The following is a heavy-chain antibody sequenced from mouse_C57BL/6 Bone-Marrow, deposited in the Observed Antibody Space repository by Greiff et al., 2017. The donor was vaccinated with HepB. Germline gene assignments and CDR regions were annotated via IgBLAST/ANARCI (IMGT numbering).Heavy chain of an antibody. J-gene: IGHJ3*01. CDR1: GFNIKDAY. D-gene: IGHD2-1*01. CDR3: TTPRGNYDLAWFAY. CDR2: IDPENGDT. V-gene: IGHV14-4*01. Sequence: EVQLQQSGAELVRPGASVKLSCTASGFNIKDAYMHWVKQRHEQGLEWIGWIDPENGDTEYASTFQGKATITEDTSSNTAYLQLSSLTSEDTAVYYCTTPRGNYDLAWFAYGGQGTLVTVSA.